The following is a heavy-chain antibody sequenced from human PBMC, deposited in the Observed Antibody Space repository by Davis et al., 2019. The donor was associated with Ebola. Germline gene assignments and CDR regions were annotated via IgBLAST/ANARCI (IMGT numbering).Heavy chain of an antibody. CDR3: ARVGTYRFDP. CDR2: IYYSGST. CDR1: GGSFSSYY. V-gene: IGHV4-59*01. J-gene: IGHJ5*02. D-gene: IGHD1-1*01. Sequence: SETLSLTCAVYGGSFSSYYWSWIRQPPGKGLEWIGYIYYSGSTNYNPSLKSRVTISVDTSKNQFSLKLSSVTAADTAVYYCARVGTYRFDPWGQGTLVTVSS.